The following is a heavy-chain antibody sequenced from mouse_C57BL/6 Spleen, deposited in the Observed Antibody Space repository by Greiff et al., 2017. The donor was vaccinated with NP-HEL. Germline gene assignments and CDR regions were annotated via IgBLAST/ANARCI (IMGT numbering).Heavy chain of an antibody. CDR1: GYTFTSYW. CDR3: ARAIYGGYYLDY. D-gene: IGHD1-1*02. V-gene: IGHV1-53*01. Sequence: QVQLQQPGTELVKPGASVKLSCKASGYTFTSYWMHWVKQRPGQGLEWIGNINPSNGGTNYNEKFKSKATLTVDKSTSTDYMQLSSLTSENSADYYCARAIYGGYYLDYWGQGTTLTVSS. J-gene: IGHJ2*01. CDR2: INPSNGGT.